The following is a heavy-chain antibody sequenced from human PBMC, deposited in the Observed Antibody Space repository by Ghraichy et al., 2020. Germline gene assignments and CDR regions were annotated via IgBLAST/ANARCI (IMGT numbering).Heavy chain of an antibody. J-gene: IGHJ3*02. D-gene: IGHD2-2*01. CDR3: ARDVVCGSSTSCYAFDI. CDR2: IIPIFGTA. CDR1: GCTFSSYA. Sequence: SVKVSCKASGCTFSSYAISWVRQAPGQGLEWMGGIIPIFGTANYAQKFQGRVTITADESTSTAYMELSSLRSEDTAVYYCARDVVCGSSTSCYAFDIWGQGTMVTVSS. V-gene: IGHV1-69*13.